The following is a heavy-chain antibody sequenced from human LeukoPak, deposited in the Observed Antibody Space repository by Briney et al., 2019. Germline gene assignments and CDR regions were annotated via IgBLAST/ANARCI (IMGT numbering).Heavy chain of an antibody. Sequence: SETLSLTCAIYGGSFSGFTVYYWSWIRQPPGKGLEWIGEINQSGSTRYDSSLESRVTVSSDMSKKQFSLKLTSVTAADTAVYYCARQTTSPVNYFDLWGQGTLVTVSS. CDR1: GGSFSGFTVYY. CDR2: INQSGST. V-gene: IGHV4-34*01. J-gene: IGHJ4*02. CDR3: ARQTTSPVNYFDL. D-gene: IGHD2-2*01.